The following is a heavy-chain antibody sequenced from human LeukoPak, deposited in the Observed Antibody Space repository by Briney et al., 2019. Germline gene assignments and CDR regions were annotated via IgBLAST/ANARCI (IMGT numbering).Heavy chain of an antibody. D-gene: IGHD2-15*01. J-gene: IGHJ4*02. V-gene: IGHV3-7*01. CDR1: GFTFSSYW. CDR2: IKQDGSEK. Sequence: TGGSLRLSCAASGFTFSSYWMSWVRQAPGKGLEWVANIKQDGSEKCYVDSVKGRFTISRDNAKNSLYLQMNSLRAEDTAVYYCARDYCSGGSCYDYWGQGTLVTVSS. CDR3: ARDYCSGGSCYDY.